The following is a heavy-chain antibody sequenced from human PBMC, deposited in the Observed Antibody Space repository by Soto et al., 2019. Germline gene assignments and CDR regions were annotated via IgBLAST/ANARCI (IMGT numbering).Heavy chain of an antibody. CDR2: VNPILSMS. J-gene: IGHJ4*02. V-gene: IGHV1-69*04. CDR1: GDTFSFYS. D-gene: IGHD3-10*01. Sequence: QVQLVQSGAEVKRPGSSVKVSCKASGDTFSFYSINWVRQAPGLGLEWMGRVNPILSMSNYAQRFQGRVTMTADKSTSTTYMELSGLSSEDTAMYYCVTSYGSGYRAFDYWGQGALVTVSS. CDR3: VTSYGSGYRAFDY.